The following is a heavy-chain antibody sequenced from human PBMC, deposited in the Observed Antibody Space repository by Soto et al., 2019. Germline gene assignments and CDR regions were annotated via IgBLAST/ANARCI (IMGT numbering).Heavy chain of an antibody. Sequence: VQLQESGPGLVKPSETLSLTCTVSGGSISSYYWGWIRQPPGQGLEWIGYIHDSGTTNYNPSLRSRVSISVDTSKTQFSLKLNYVTAADSAVYYCARVDGEWDAFEIWGQGTMVTVSS. V-gene: IGHV4-59*01. CDR1: GGSISSYY. CDR2: IHDSGTT. CDR3: ARVDGEWDAFEI. D-gene: IGHD3-10*01. J-gene: IGHJ3*02.